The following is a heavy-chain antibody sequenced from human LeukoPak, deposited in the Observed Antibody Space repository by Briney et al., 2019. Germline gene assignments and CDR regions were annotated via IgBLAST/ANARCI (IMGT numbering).Heavy chain of an antibody. CDR2: INHSGST. D-gene: IGHD1-26*01. CDR3: ARVRATTRGSSATRDAFDI. V-gene: IGHV4-34*01. CDR1: GGSFSGYY. J-gene: IGHJ3*02. Sequence: TSETLSLTCAVYGGSFSGYYWSWIRQPPGKGLEWIGEINHSGSTNYNPSLKSRVTMSVDTSKNQFSLKLSSVTAADTAVYYCARVRATTRGSSATRDAFDIWGQGTMVTVSS.